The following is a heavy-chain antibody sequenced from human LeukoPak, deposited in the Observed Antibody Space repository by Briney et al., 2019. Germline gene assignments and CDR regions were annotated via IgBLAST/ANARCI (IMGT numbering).Heavy chain of an antibody. J-gene: IGHJ4*02. CDR3: ASVSYDSSGYYF. D-gene: IGHD3-22*01. Sequence: GGSLRLSCATSGFTFSTYDMHWVRQAPGKGLEWVAFIWNDGRNQYYTDSVKGRFTISRDNSKNTLYLQMNSLRAEDTAVYYCASVSYDSSGYYFWGQGTLVTVSS. CDR2: IWNDGRNQ. V-gene: IGHV3-30*02. CDR1: GFTFSTYD.